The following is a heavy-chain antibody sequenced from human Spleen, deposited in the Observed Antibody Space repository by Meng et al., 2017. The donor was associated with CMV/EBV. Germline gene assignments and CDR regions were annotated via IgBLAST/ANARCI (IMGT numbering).Heavy chain of an antibody. CDR3: ARDVVGHTGGIDY. J-gene: IGHJ4*02. CDR1: GYTFTGYY. D-gene: IGHD1-26*01. Sequence: ASVKVSCKASGYTFTGYYMHWVRQAPGQGLEWMGWINPNSGGTNYAQNYQGRVTMTSDTSIGTVYMELRRLRSEDTAVYYCARDVVGHTGGIDYWGQGTLVTVSS. V-gene: IGHV1-2*02. CDR2: INPNSGGT.